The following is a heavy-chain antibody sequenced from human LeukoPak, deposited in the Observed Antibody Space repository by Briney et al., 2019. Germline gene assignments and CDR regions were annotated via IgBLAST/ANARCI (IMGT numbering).Heavy chain of an antibody. D-gene: IGHD6-13*01. CDR1: SGSFSRYY. Sequence: KPSETLSLTCAVYSGSFSRYYWTWIRQPPGKGREWIGEINHSGSANYHTSLKSRVTISVDASKSQFSLRLSAVTAADTAVYYCARLTYSNNWYFRRGLDNWFDPWGQGTLVTVSS. CDR2: INHSGSA. J-gene: IGHJ5*02. CDR3: ARLTYSNNWYFRRGLDNWFDP. V-gene: IGHV4-34*01.